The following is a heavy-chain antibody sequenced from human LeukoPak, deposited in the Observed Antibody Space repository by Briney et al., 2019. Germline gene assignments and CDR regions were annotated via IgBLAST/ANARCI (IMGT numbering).Heavy chain of an antibody. CDR1: GGSISSSSYS. J-gene: IGHJ4*02. Sequence: KSSETLSLTCTVSGGSISSSSYSWSWIRQPPGKGLEWIGYMFYTGSTNYNPSLKSRVTISVDTSKNQFSLKLSSVTAADTAVYYCAREGYSPEWGQGTLVTVSS. CDR2: MFYTGST. D-gene: IGHD2-15*01. V-gene: IGHV4-61*01. CDR3: AREGYSPE.